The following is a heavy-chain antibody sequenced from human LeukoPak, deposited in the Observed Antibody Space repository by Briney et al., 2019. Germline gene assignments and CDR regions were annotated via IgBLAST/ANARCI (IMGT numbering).Heavy chain of an antibody. CDR2: IFPVFGTP. CDR3: ARGPHTSSWYKHTFDI. D-gene: IGHD6-13*01. J-gene: IGHJ3*02. CDR1: GGTFNNFA. Sequence: SVKVSCKASGGTFNNFAICWVRQAPGQGLEWMGGIFPVFGTPTYAQKFQGRVAITADESTRTAHMELSSLRSDDTAVYYCARGPHTSSWYKHTFDIWAQGTMVTVSS. V-gene: IGHV1-69*13.